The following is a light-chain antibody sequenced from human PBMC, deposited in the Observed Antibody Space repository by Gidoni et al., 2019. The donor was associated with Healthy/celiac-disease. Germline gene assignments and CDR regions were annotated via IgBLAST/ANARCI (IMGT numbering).Light chain of an antibody. Sequence: EIVMTQSPATLSVSPGERATLSCRASQSVSSTLAWYQQKPGQAPRLLIYGASTRATGIPARFSGSGSGTDCTLTISSLQSEDFAVYYCQHYNNWPPYTFGQGTKLEIK. V-gene: IGKV3-15*01. CDR3: QHYNNWPPYT. CDR1: QSVSST. J-gene: IGKJ2*01. CDR2: GAS.